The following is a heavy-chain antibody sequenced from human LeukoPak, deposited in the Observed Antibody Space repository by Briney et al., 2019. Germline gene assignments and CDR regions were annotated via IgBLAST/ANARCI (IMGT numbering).Heavy chain of an antibody. D-gene: IGHD3-10*01. J-gene: IGHJ4*02. Sequence: GGSLRLSCVVSGISLSDYAMTWARQAPGKGLEWVSYISERGGSTTYADSVKGRFTISRDTSLNTLYLQMNNLRAEDTAVYFCAKRGVVIRGLLVIGYHQEAYHYDFWGQGVLVTASS. CDR2: ISERGGST. V-gene: IGHV3-23*01. CDR1: GISLSDYA. CDR3: AKRGVVIRGLLVIGYHQEAYHYDF.